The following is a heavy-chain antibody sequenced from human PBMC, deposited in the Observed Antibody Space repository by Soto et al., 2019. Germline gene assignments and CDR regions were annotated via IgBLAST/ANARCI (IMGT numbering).Heavy chain of an antibody. CDR3: ATGGGTDFWSGYADMSYYYYYMDV. Sequence: QVPLVQSGAEVKKPGASVKVSCKASGYTFTSYGISWVRQAAGQGREWMGWSSAYNGNTNYAEKLQGRVTMTTDQYTSTDYMELRSLRSDETAVYYCATGGGTDFWSGYADMSYYYYYMDVWGKGDTVTVSS. D-gene: IGHD3-3*01. CDR2: SSAYNGNT. J-gene: IGHJ6*03. CDR1: GYTFTSYG. V-gene: IGHV1-18*01.